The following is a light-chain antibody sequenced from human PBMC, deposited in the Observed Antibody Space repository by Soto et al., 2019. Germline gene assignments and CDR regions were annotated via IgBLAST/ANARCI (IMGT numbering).Light chain of an antibody. Sequence: SVLTQPPSASGSPGQSVTISCTGTSSDVGGYNYVSWYQQHPGKVPKVLISEVSKRPSGVPDRFSGSKSGNTASLTVSGLRADDEADYYCSSFAGTFFVFGTGTKVTVL. V-gene: IGLV2-8*01. CDR2: EVS. CDR3: SSFAGTFFV. CDR1: SSDVGGYNY. J-gene: IGLJ1*01.